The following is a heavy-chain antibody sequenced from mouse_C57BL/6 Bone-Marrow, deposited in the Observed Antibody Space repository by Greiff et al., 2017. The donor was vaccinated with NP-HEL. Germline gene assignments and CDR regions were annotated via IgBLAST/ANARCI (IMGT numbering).Heavy chain of an antibody. V-gene: IGHV5-12*01. J-gene: IGHJ4*01. CDR3: ARRNEFITTVVATGDIYYYAMDY. CDR2: ISNGGGST. CDR1: GFTFSDYY. D-gene: IGHD1-1*01. Sequence: EVKLMESGGGLVQPGGSLKLSCAASGFTFSDYYMYWVRQTPEKRLEWVAYISNGGGSTYYPATVKGRFTISRDNAKNTLYLQMSRRKSEDTAMYYCARRNEFITTVVATGDIYYYAMDYWGQGTSVTVSS.